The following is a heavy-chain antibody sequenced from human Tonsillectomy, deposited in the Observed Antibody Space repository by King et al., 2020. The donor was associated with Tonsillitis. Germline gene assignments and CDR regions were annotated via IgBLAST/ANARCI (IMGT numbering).Heavy chain of an antibody. J-gene: IGHJ5*02. CDR3: ARDRVRNWGGNWFDP. CDR1: GVSISRYY. D-gene: IGHD7-27*01. Sequence: VQLQESGPGLVKPSETLSLTCTVSGVSISRYYWSWIRPPPGKGLEWIGNIYYSGNTHYNPSLKSRVTLSLDTSENQFSLKLSSMTAADTAVYYCARDRVRNWGGNWFDPWGQGTLVTVSS. V-gene: IGHV4-59*01. CDR2: IYYSGNT.